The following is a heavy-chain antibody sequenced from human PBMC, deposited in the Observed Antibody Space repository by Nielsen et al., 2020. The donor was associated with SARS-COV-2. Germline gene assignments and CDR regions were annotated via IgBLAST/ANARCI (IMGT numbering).Heavy chain of an antibody. CDR3: ASYPCGYYDSSGQVA. J-gene: IGHJ4*02. CDR2: INWNGGST. Sequence: GESLKISCAASGFTFDDYGMSWVRQAPGKGLEWVSGINWNGGSTGYADSVKGRFTISRDNAKNSLYLQMNSLRAEDTALYHCASYPCGYYDSSGQVAWGQGTLVTVSS. V-gene: IGHV3-20*01. CDR1: GFTFDDYG. D-gene: IGHD3-22*01.